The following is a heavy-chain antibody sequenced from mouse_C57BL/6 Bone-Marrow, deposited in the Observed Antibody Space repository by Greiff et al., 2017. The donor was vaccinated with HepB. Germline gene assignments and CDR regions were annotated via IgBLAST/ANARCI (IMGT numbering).Heavy chain of an antibody. D-gene: IGHD1-1*01. CDR1: GYTFTSYW. Sequence: QVQLQQPGAELVKPGASVKLSCKASGYTFTSYWMHWVKQRPGQGLEWIGMIHPNSGSTNYNEKFKSKATLTVDKSSSTAYMQLSSLTSEDSAVYYCARSHYSGSSFYFDYWGQGTTLTVSS. CDR2: IHPNSGST. J-gene: IGHJ2*01. V-gene: IGHV1-64*01. CDR3: ARSHYSGSSFYFDY.